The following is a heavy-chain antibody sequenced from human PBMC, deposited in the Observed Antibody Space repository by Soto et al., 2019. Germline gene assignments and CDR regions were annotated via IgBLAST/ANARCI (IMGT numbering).Heavy chain of an antibody. CDR1: GGTFSSFINYP. J-gene: IGHJ4*02. V-gene: IGHV1-69*06. D-gene: IGHD3-3*01. CDR2: IVPNVGTV. Sequence: SVKVSCKSSGGTFSSFINYPINWVRQAPGQGLEWMGGIVPNVGTVNYAQKFRGKVTITADKSTGAAYMELSSLRSEDTALYYCARRDTSGFLRYFDNWGQGTQVTVSS. CDR3: ARRDTSGFLRYFDN.